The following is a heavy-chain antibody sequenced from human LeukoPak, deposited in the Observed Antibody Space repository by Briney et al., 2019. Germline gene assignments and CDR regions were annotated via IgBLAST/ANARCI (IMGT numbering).Heavy chain of an antibody. D-gene: IGHD3-22*01. CDR2: IIPILGIA. CDR3: ARVRYYDSSGYSYYFDY. CDR1: GGTFSSYA. Sequence: SVKVSCKASGGTFSSYAISWVRQAPGQGLEWMGWIIPILGIANYAQKFQGRVTITADKSTSTAYMELSSLRSEDTAVYYCARVRYYDSSGYSYYFDYWGQGTLVTVSS. V-gene: IGHV1-69*04. J-gene: IGHJ4*02.